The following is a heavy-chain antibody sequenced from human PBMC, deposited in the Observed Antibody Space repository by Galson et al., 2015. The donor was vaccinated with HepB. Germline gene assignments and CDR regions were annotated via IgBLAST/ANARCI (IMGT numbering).Heavy chain of an antibody. CDR3: AKALWFGELMGGMDV. D-gene: IGHD3-10*01. V-gene: IGHV3-23*01. CDR2: ISGSGGST. J-gene: IGHJ6*02. CDR1: GFSFSSYA. Sequence: LRLSCAASGFSFSSYAMSWVRQAPGKGLEWVSAISGSGGSTYYADSVKGRFTISRDNSKNTLYLQMNSLRAEDTAVYYCAKALWFGELMGGMDVWGQGTTVTVSS.